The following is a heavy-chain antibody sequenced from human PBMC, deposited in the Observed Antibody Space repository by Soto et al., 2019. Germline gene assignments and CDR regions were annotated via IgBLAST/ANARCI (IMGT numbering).Heavy chain of an antibody. D-gene: IGHD5-18*01. CDR1: GGSFSGYY. Sequence: SSETLSLTCAVYGGSFSGYYWSWIRQPPGKGLEWIGEINHSGSTNYNPSLKSRVTISVDTSKNQFSLKLSSVTAADTAVYYCARDGYSYGLDYWGQGTLVTVSS. CDR3: ARDGYSYGLDY. V-gene: IGHV4-34*01. CDR2: INHSGST. J-gene: IGHJ4*02.